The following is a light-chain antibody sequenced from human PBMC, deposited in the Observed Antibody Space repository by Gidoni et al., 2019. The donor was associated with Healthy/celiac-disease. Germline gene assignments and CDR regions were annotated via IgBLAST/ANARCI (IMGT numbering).Light chain of an antibody. CDR1: QRISSY. V-gene: IGKV1-39*01. Sequence: DIQMTQSPSSLSASVGDRVTIPCRASQRISSYLNWYQQKPGKAPKLMIYAASSLQSGVPSRCSGSGSGTEFTLTISSLQTEDFVTYYCQQSYSTPMCSFGQGPSWRSN. CDR2: AAS. CDR3: QQSYSTPMCS. J-gene: IGKJ2*04.